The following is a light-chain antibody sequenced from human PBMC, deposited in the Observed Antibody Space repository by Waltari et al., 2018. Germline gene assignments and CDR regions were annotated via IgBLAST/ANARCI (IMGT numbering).Light chain of an antibody. J-gene: IGKJ1*01. Sequence: DIQMTQPPSSLSASVGDRVTITCRANQGISNSLAWYKQKPGKAPKLLLYAASRMESGVPSRFSGSGSGTDYTLTISSLQPEDFATYYCQQYYSTPRTFGQGTKVEIK. V-gene: IGKV1-NL1*01. CDR2: AAS. CDR1: QGISNS. CDR3: QQYYSTPRT.